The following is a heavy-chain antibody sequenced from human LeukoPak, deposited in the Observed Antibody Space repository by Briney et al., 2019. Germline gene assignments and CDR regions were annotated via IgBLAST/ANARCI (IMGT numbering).Heavy chain of an antibody. Sequence: GASVKVSCKASGYTFTSYGISWVRQAPGQGLEWMGWINPNSGGTNYAQKFQGRVTMTRDTSISTAYMELSRLRSDDTAVYYCARGVHYYDSSGYWRFYYFDYWGQGTLVTVSS. V-gene: IGHV1-2*02. CDR2: INPNSGGT. CDR3: ARGVHYYDSSGYWRFYYFDY. CDR1: GYTFTSYG. J-gene: IGHJ4*02. D-gene: IGHD3-22*01.